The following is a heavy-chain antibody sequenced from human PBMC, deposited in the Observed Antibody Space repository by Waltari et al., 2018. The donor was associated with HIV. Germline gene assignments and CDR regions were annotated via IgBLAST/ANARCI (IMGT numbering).Heavy chain of an antibody. CDR1: GFTFSDYS. J-gene: IGHJ4*02. CDR3: ARDPVYSGSSLVYYFDY. V-gene: IGHV3-48*01. D-gene: IGHD6-6*01. Sequence: EVQLVESGGGLVQPGGSLRLSCAASGFTFSDYSMNWVRQAPGEGLELVSYVSGSISTSYYADSVKGRFTISRDNAKNSLYLQMNSLRAEDTAVYYCARDPVYSGSSLVYYFDYWGQGTLVTVSS. CDR2: VSGSISTS.